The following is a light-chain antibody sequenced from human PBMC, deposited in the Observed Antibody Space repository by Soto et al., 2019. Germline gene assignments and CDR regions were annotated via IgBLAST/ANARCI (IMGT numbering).Light chain of an antibody. J-gene: IGKJ1*01. CDR2: DAS. CDR3: QQFNSYLRT. CDR1: QGISSA. V-gene: IGKV1-13*02. Sequence: AIQLTQSPSSLSASVGDRVTITCRASQGISSALAWYQQKPGKPPKLLIYDASSLESGVTSRFSGSGSGTDFTLTISSLQPEDFATYYCQQFNSYLRTFGQGTKVEIK.